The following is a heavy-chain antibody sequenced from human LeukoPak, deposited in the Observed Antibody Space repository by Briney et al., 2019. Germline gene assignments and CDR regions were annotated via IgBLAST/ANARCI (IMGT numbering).Heavy chain of an antibody. CDR2: INSDGSSA. CDR3: VRDWRVWFGEFRFEY. CDR1: GFTFSSYW. J-gene: IGHJ4*02. V-gene: IGHV3-74*01. Sequence: GGSLRLSCAASGFTFSSYWMHWVRQAPGKGLVWVSRINSDGSSAGYADSVKGRFTISRDNAKNTLYLQMNSLRAEDTAVYYCVRDWRVWFGEFRFEYWGKGTLVTVSS. D-gene: IGHD3-10*01.